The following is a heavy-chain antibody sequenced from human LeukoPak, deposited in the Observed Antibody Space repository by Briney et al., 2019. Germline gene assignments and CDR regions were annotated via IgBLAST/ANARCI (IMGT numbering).Heavy chain of an antibody. J-gene: IGHJ4*02. CDR3: ARLKAARPRGYYFDY. V-gene: IGHV1-2*06. Sequence: ASVKVSCKASGYTFTGYYMHWVRQAPRQGLEWMGRINPNSGGTNYAQKFQGRVTMTRDTSISTAYMELSRLRSDDTAVYYCARLKAARPRGYYFDYWGQGTLVTVSS. CDR2: INPNSGGT. CDR1: GYTFTGYY. D-gene: IGHD6-6*01.